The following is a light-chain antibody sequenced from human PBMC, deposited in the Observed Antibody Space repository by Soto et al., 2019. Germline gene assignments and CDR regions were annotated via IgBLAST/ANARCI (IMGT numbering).Light chain of an antibody. CDR1: QSVSYY. CDR3: QQYNNWPRT. V-gene: IGKV3-15*01. CDR2: GAT. Sequence: EIWMTQSPATLSVSPGERVTFSCRASQSVSYYLAWYQQKPGQAPRLLIHGATTRATGIPARFSGSGSGTEFTLTISSLQSEDFAVYYCQQYNNWPRTFGQGTKV. J-gene: IGKJ1*01.